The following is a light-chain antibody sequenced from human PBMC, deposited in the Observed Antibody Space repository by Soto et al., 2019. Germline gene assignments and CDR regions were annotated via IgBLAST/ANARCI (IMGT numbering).Light chain of an antibody. Sequence: QSTLTQPACVSGSPGQSSTISFTGTSSDVGSYNLVSWYQQHPGKAPKLMIYEGSKRPSGVSNRFSGFKSGNTASLTISGLQAEDEADYYCCSYAGSSTFYVFGTGTKLTVL. V-gene: IGLV2-23*01. CDR2: EGS. CDR1: SSDVGSYNL. CDR3: CSYAGSSTFYV. J-gene: IGLJ1*01.